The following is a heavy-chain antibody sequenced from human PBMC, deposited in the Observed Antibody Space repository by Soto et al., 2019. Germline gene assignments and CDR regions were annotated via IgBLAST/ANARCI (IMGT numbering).Heavy chain of an antibody. CDR3: ATRITVFGLLIPPFDP. V-gene: IGHV4-34*01. CDR2: INHTGGT. CDR1: GGSVNGYY. Sequence: SETLSLTCAVYGGSVNGYYWNWIRQPPGKGLEWIGEINHTGGTNYNPSLKSRVTMSVDTSKNQFSLRLSSVTAADTAIYYCATRITVFGLLIPPFDPWGQGTQVTVSS. D-gene: IGHD3-3*01. J-gene: IGHJ5*02.